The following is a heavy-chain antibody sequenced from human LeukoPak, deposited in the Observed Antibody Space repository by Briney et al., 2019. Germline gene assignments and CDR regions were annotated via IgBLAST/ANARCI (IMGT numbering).Heavy chain of an antibody. CDR2: INIGGTNT. J-gene: IGHJ5*02. V-gene: IGHV3-11*01. Sequence: SGGSLRLSCAASGFTLSDYYMSWIRQAPGKGLEWLSYINIGGTNTHYADSVKGRFTISRDNAKKSLYLEMNNLRAEDTAVYYCATDGAGFDTWGQGVLVTVSS. CDR1: GFTLSDYY. CDR3: ATDGAGFDT.